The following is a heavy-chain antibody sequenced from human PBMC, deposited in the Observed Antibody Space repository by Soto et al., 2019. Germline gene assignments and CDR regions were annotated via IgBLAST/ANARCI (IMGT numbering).Heavy chain of an antibody. J-gene: IGHJ5*02. Sequence: HPGGSVRLSCAASGFTFSSYAMSWVRQAPGKGLEWVSAISGSGGSTYYADSVKGRFTISRDNSKNTLYLQMNSLRAEDTAVYYCASRGTRAYNWFDPSGQGTLVTVSS. CDR2: ISGSGGST. CDR1: GFTFSSYA. D-gene: IGHD1-7*01. CDR3: ASRGTRAYNWFDP. V-gene: IGHV3-23*01.